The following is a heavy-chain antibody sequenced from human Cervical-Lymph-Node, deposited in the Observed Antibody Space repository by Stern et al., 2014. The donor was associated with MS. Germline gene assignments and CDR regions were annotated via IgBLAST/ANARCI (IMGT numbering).Heavy chain of an antibody. Sequence: QVQLGQSGAEVKKPGASVKVSCKASGYIFRDYGISWVRQAPGPGLEWMAWISAYHGKTDYAQKFQGRVTMTTDTSTSTAYMELRSLRSDDTAVYYCARDVEDRELALEDDYYGMDAWGQGTTVTVSS. CDR1: GYIFRDYG. V-gene: IGHV1-18*01. CDR3: ARDVEDRELALEDDYYGMDA. J-gene: IGHJ6*02. D-gene: IGHD1-26*01. CDR2: ISAYHGKT.